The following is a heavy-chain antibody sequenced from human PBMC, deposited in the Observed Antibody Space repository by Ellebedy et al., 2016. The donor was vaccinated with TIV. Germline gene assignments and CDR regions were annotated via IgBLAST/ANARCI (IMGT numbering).Heavy chain of an antibody. V-gene: IGHV3-21*01. CDR2: ISSTGTYL. Sequence: PGGSLRLSCAASGFTFRNYSMNWVRQAPGKGLEWVSCISSTGTYLFYADSVKGRFTISRDNTKNSLYLQLNSLRAEDTAVYYCARERLPYCGGDYLSWGQGTLVTVSS. D-gene: IGHD2-21*02. CDR3: ARERLPYCGGDYLS. J-gene: IGHJ4*02. CDR1: GFTFRNYS.